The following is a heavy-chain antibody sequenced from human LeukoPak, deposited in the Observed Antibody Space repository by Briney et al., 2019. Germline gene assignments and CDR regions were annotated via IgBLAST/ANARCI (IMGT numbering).Heavy chain of an antibody. V-gene: IGHV3-21*01. CDR1: GFTFGRYS. Sequence: GGSLRLSCAASGFTFGRYSMNWVRQAPGKGLEWVSSISDSGTYINYADSVKGRSTISRDNAKNLLYLQMNSLRAEDTAVYYCASLPGGYCSTTSCYRKDFDYWGQGTLVTVSS. D-gene: IGHD2-2*01. CDR3: ASLPGGYCSTTSCYRKDFDY. CDR2: ISDSGTYI. J-gene: IGHJ4*02.